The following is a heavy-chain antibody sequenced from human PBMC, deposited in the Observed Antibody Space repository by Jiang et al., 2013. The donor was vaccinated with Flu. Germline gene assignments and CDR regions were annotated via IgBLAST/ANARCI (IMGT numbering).Heavy chain of an antibody. J-gene: IGHJ4*02. Sequence: SQTLSLTCAISGDSVSSNSASWNWIRQSPPRGLEWLGRTYHRSKWHNDYALSVKSRIIIKPDTSKNQFSLQLNSVTLEDTAVYYCTRGAPDLDYWGQGTLVTVSS. CDR2: TYHRSKWHN. CDR3: TRGAPDLDY. CDR1: GDSVSSNSAS. V-gene: IGHV6-1*01.